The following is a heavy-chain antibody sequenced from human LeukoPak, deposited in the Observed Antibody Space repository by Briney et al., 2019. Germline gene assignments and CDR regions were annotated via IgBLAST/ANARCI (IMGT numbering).Heavy chain of an antibody. CDR2: IYYSGST. V-gene: IGHV4-59*08. Sequence: PSETLSLTCTVSGGSISSYYWSWIRQPPGKGLEWIGYIYYSGSTNYNPSLKSRVTISVDTSKNQFSLKLSSVTAADTAVYYCARHYNPNGDPPDYWGQGTLVTVSS. CDR3: ARHYNPNGDPPDY. J-gene: IGHJ4*02. D-gene: IGHD4-17*01. CDR1: GGSISSYY.